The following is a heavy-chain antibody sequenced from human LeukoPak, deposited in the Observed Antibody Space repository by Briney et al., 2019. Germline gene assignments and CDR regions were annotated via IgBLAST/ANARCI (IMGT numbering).Heavy chain of an antibody. J-gene: IGHJ4*02. CDR3: ARDHLFFDY. CDR1: GFTFSNYA. Sequence: PGGSLRLSCAASGFTFSNYAMHWVRQAPGKGLVWVAMISYDGTNKYYADSVKGRFTISRDNSKNTVYLQMNSLRGEDTAVYYCARDHLFFDYWGQGTLVSVSS. CDR2: ISYDGTNK. V-gene: IGHV3-30-3*01.